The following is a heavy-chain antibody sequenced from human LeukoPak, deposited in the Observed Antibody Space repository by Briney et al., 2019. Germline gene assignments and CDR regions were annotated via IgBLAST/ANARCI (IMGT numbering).Heavy chain of an antibody. CDR2: IYHSGST. D-gene: IGHD5-18*01. CDR3: ARVRTAMVIVY. Sequence: PSETLSLTCTVSGGSMSSGSYYWSWIRQPAGKGLEWIGRIYHSGSTYYNPSLKSRVTISVDTSKNQFSLKLSSVTAADTAVYYCARVRTAMVIVYWGQGTLVTVSS. J-gene: IGHJ4*02. V-gene: IGHV4-61*02. CDR1: GGSMSSGSYY.